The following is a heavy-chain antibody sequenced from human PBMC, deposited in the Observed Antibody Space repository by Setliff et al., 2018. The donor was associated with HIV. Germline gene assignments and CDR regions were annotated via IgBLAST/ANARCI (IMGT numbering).Heavy chain of an antibody. CDR3: ARGRHHDSSGYYRGCFHS. CDR2: IKQDGSEK. V-gene: IGHV3-7*01. Sequence: PGGSLRLSCAASGFTFSSNWMSWVRQAPGKGLEWVANIKQDGSEKYYVDSVEGRFTISRDNANRSLSLQMNTLRAEDTAVYYCARGRHHDSSGYYRGCFHSWGQGTLVTVSS. D-gene: IGHD3-22*01. CDR1: GFTFSSNW. J-gene: IGHJ1*01.